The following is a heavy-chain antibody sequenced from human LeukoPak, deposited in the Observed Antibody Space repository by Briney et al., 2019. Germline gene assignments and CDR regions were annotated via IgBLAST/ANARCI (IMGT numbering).Heavy chain of an antibody. V-gene: IGHV1-46*01. J-gene: IGHJ4*02. D-gene: IGHD3-22*01. CDR1: GYTFTNYY. Sequence: ASVTVSCTASGYTFTNYYMHWVRQAPGQGLEWMGIINPSGGYTTYAQKFQGRVTMARDTSTSTVSMELSSLRSEDTAVYFCARQEDSSGYYYYYWGQGTLVTVSS. CDR2: INPSGGYT. CDR3: ARQEDSSGYYYYY.